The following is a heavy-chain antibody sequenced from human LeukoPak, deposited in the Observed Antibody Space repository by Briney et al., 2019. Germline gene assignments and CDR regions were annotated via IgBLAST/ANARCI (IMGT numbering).Heavy chain of an antibody. J-gene: IGHJ5*02. CDR2: ISPNSGGT. CDR3: ARNGLVTVFGTNWFDP. CDR1: GYTFTGYY. V-gene: IGHV1-2*02. D-gene: IGHD3-3*01. Sequence: ASVKVSCKASGYTFTGYYMHWVRQAPGQGLEWMGWISPNSGGTNYAQKFQGRVTMTRDTSISTAYMEPSRLRSDDTAVYYCARNGLVTVFGTNWFDPWGQGTLVTVSS.